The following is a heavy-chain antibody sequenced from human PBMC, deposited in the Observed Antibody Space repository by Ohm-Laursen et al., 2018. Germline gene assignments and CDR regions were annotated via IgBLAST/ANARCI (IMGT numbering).Heavy chain of an antibody. CDR2: IYYSGST. Sequence: SDTLSLTCTVSGGSISSYYWSWIRQPPGKGREWIGYIYYSGSTSYNPSLKSRVTMSVDTSKNQFSLKLSSVTAADTAVYYCATFGGVPGWGQGTLVTVSS. CDR3: ATFGGVPG. D-gene: IGHD3-16*01. V-gene: IGHV4-59*07. J-gene: IGHJ4*02. CDR1: GGSISSYY.